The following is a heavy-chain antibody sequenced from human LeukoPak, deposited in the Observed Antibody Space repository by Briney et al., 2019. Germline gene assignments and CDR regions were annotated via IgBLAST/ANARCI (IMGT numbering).Heavy chain of an antibody. V-gene: IGHV3-7*01. CDR3: ARDKVGGSMAGSNFDY. J-gene: IGHJ4*02. CDR2: IKHDGGEK. D-gene: IGHD6-19*01. CDR1: GFTFSSYA. Sequence: GGSLRLSCAASGFTFSSYAMHWVRQAPGKGLEWVANIKHDGGEKYYVDSVKGRFTISRDNAKNSLYLQMNSLSGEDTAVYYCARDKVGGSMAGSNFDYWGQGTLVTVSS.